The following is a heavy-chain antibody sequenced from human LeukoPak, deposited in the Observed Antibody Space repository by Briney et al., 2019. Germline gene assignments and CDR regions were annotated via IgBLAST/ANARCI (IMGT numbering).Heavy chain of an antibody. J-gene: IGHJ4*02. V-gene: IGHV3-30*18. CDR2: ISYDGSNK. CDR3: AKELPDYIVVVPAAIAEYYFDY. Sequence: GRSLRLSCAASGFTFSSYGMHWVRQAPGKGLEWVAVISYDGSNKYYADSVKGRFTISRDNSKNTLYLQMNSLRAEDTAVYYCAKELPDYIVVVPAAIAEYYFDYWGRGTLVTVSS. CDR1: GFTFSSYG. D-gene: IGHD2-2*02.